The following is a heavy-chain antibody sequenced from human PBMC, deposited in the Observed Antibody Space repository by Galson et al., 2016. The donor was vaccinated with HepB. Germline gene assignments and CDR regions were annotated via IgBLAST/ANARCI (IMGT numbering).Heavy chain of an antibody. V-gene: IGHV2-5*08. CDR1: GFSLTTSAMC. CDR2: ISWDDEK. CDR3: AHRKPASATWFAP. Sequence: PALVKPTQTLTLTCTFSGFSLTTSAMCVSWIRQPPGKALEWLAPISWDDEKRYSPSLKRRLKITNDRSKNRVVLKMTNMDPVDTATYFFAHRKPASATWFAPWGQGILVIVSS. D-gene: IGHD6-13*01. J-gene: IGHJ5*02.